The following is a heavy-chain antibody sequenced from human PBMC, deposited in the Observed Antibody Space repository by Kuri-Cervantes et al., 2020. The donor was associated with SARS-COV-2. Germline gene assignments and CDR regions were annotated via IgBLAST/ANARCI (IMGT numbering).Heavy chain of an antibody. CDR1: GGSISSYY. V-gene: IGHV4-59*12. CDR2: IYYSGST. D-gene: IGHD3-10*01. J-gene: IGHJ4*02. CDR3: ASTYGSGTPPSY. Sequence: ESLKISCTVSGGSISSYYWSWIRQPPGKGLEWIGYIYYSGSTNYNPSLKSRVAISVDTSKNQFSLKLSSVTAADTAVYYCASTYGSGTPPSYWGQGTLVTVSS.